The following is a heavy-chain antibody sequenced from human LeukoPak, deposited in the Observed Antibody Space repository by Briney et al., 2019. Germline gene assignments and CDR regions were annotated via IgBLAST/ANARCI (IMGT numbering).Heavy chain of an antibody. D-gene: IGHD3-10*01. CDR2: ISAGGGST. J-gene: IGHJ4*02. V-gene: IGHV3-23*01. CDR1: GFTSSSYA. Sequence: GGSLRLSCAASGFTSSSYAMTWVRQAPGKGLEWVSTISAGGGSTYYADSVKGRFTISRDNSKSTLFLQMSSLRAEDTALYYCAKSPGDREGIDYWGQGTLVTVSS. CDR3: AKSPGDREGIDY.